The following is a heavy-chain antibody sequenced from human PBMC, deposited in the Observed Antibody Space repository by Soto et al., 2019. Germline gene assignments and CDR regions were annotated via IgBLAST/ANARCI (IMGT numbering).Heavy chain of an antibody. CDR1: GFTFSSYW. D-gene: IGHD5-12*01. V-gene: IGHV3-7*01. CDR3: AKDLGYSGYGVFDY. J-gene: IGHJ4*02. Sequence: PGGSLRLSCAASGFTFSSYWMSWVRQAPGKGLEWVANIKQDGSEKYYVDSVKGRFTISRDNAKNSLYLQMNSLRAEDTAVYYCAKDLGYSGYGVFDYWGQGTLVTVSS. CDR2: IKQDGSEK.